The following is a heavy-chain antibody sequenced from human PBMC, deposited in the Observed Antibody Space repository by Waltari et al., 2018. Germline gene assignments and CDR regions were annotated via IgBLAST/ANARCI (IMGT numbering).Heavy chain of an antibody. D-gene: IGHD5-12*01. V-gene: IGHV3-30*02. CDR2: IRYDGSNK. Sequence: QVQLVESGGGVVQPGGSLRLSCAASGFTFSSYGMHWVRQAPGKGLGWVAFIRYDGSNKYYADSVKGRFTISRDNSKNTLYLQMNSLRAEDTAVYYCAKDEDSGYDYGKNPVDYWGQGTLVTVSS. CDR3: AKDEDSGYDYGKNPVDY. J-gene: IGHJ4*02. CDR1: GFTFSSYG.